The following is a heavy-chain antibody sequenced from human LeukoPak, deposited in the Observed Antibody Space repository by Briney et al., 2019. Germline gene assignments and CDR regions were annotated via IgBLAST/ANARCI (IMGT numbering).Heavy chain of an antibody. Sequence: ASVKVSCKASGYTFTSYGISWVRQAPGQGLEWMGWISAYNGNTNYAQKLQGRVTMTTDTSTSTAYVELRSLRSDDTAVYYCARVLVYCSSTSCYLEDYWGQGTLVTVSS. D-gene: IGHD2-2*01. J-gene: IGHJ4*02. CDR1: GYTFTSYG. CDR3: ARVLVYCSSTSCYLEDY. CDR2: ISAYNGNT. V-gene: IGHV1-18*01.